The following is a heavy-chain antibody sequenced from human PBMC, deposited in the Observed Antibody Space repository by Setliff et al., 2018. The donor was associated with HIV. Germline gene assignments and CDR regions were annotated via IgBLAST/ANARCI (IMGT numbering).Heavy chain of an antibody. CDR3: ARESACSSTSCPKVLDY. J-gene: IGHJ4*02. CDR1: GGTFSSYA. Sequence: SVKVSCKASGGTFSSYAISWVRQAPGQGLEWMGGTIPMFGTANYAQKFQGRVTITTDESTNTGYMELSSLRSEDTAVYYCARESACSSTSCPKVLDYWGQGTLVTVSS. D-gene: IGHD2-2*01. CDR2: TIPMFGTA. V-gene: IGHV1-69*05.